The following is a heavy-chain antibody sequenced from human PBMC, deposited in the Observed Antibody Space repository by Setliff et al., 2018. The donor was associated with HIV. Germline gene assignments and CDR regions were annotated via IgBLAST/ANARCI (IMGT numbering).Heavy chain of an antibody. V-gene: IGHV3-20*04. CDR3: ALLWPVDD. CDR2: VSGSGSDQ. J-gene: IGHJ4*02. D-gene: IGHD1-26*01. CDR1: GFTFSHYV. Sequence: GGSLRLSCAASGFTFSHYVMSWVRQAPGKGLEWVSGVSGSGSDQYYVDSVKGRFTISRDNARNSLYLQMNSLRAEDTAIYYCALLWPVDDWGQGTQVTVAS.